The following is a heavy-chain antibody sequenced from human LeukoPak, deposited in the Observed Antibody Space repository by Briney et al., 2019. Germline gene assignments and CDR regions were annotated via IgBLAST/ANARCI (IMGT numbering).Heavy chain of an antibody. CDR3: ARQTGSGLFSLP. CDR1: GFTFRDYN. V-gene: IGHV3-11*04. J-gene: IGHJ4*02. Sequence: GGSLRLSCAASGFTFRDYNMNWIRQAPGKGLEWISYISSSGSSMYYADSMKGRFTISRDNAKNSLYLQMNSLRAEDTAVYYCARQTGSGLFSLPGGQGTLVTVSS. D-gene: IGHD3-10*01. CDR2: ISSSGSSM.